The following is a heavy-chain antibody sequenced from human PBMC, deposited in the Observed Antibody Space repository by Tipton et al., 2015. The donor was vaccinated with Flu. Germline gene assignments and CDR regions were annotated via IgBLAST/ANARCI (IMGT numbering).Heavy chain of an antibody. D-gene: IGHD1-20*01. CDR3: ARGNWNSNYDNWFDP. Sequence: TLSLTCTVSGASVNIENSYWVWIRKSLGRGLEWIGTIYTTGLTNYNPSLKSRVTVSLDMSKNQFSLNVSLVTAADTATYFCARGNWNSNYDNWFDPWGQGTPVIVSS. J-gene: IGHJ5*02. CDR1: GASVNIENSY. V-gene: IGHV4-39*07. CDR2: IYTTGLT.